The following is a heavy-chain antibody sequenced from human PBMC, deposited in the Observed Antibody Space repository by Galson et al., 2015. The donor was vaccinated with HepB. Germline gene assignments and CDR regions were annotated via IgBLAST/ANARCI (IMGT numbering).Heavy chain of an antibody. CDR2: TYYRSKWNN. D-gene: IGHD5-24*01. Sequence: SGDSVSSNSSLWNWIRQSPSRGLEWLGRTYYRSKWNNDYAVSLKSRISITSDTSKNHFSLQLNSVTPEDTAVYFCARVLRLRKGYKSPFDYWGQGTLVTVSS. J-gene: IGHJ4*02. CDR3: ARVLRLRKGYKSPFDY. CDR1: GDSVSSNSSL. V-gene: IGHV6-1*01.